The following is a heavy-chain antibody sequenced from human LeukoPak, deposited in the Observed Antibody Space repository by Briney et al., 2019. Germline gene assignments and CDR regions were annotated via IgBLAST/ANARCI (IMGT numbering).Heavy chain of an antibody. J-gene: IGHJ4*02. D-gene: IGHD6-19*01. CDR1: GGSISNYY. V-gene: IGHV4-39*07. Sequence: PSETLSLTCTVSGGSISNYYWGWIRQAPGKGLEWIGSIYYSGSTYYNPSLKSRVTISVDTSKNQFSLKLSSVTAADTAVYYCARGSLAVAAGYWGQGTLVTVSS. CDR2: IYYSGST. CDR3: ARGSLAVAAGY.